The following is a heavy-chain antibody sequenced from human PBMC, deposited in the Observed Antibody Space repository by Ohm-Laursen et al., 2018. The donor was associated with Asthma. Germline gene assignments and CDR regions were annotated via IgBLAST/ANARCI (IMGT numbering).Heavy chain of an antibody. CDR1: GGTFSSYA. Sequence: SSVKVSCKASGGTFSSYAISWVRQAPGQGLEWMGGIIPIFGTANYAQKFQGRVTITADESTSTAYMELSSLRSEDTAVYYCARDPRSIVGATVSFDIWGQGTMVTVSS. CDR3: ARDPRSIVGATVSFDI. D-gene: IGHD1-26*01. V-gene: IGHV1-69*01. CDR2: IIPIFGTA. J-gene: IGHJ3*02.